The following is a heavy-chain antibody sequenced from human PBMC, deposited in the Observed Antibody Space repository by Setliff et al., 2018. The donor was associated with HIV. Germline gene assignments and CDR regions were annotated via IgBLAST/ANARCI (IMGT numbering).Heavy chain of an antibody. D-gene: IGHD2-21*01. V-gene: IGHV4-39*01. CDR3: ARVPVAGANWFDP. J-gene: IGHJ5*02. Sequence: PSETLSLTCSVSGVSINRTDHYWGWIRQSPGKRLEWIGSVSQSGSTYYNPSLKSRITISVDRSKNLFSLKLISVTAADQGVYYCARVPVAGANWFDPWGQGTLVTVSS. CDR1: GVSINRTDHY. CDR2: VSQSGST.